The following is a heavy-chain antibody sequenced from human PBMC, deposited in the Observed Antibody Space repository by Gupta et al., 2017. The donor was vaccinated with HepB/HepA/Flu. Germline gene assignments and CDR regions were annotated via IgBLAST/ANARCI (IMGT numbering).Heavy chain of an antibody. CDR3: ARGGGNYNWFDP. J-gene: IGHJ5*02. CDR2: IYYSGST. V-gene: IGHV4-59*08. CDR1: GASISSYY. Sequence: QVQLQESGPGLVLPSATLSPTCPVFGASISSYYWSWIRQPPGKGLEWIGYIYYSGSTNYNPSLKSRVTISVDTSKIQFSLKLSSVTAADTAVYYCARGGGNYNWFDPWGQGTLVTVSS. D-gene: IGHD1-26*01.